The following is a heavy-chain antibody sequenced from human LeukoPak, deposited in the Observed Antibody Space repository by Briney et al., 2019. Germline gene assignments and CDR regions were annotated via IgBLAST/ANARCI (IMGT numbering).Heavy chain of an antibody. V-gene: IGHV3-21*01. CDR1: GFTFSGFS. D-gene: IGHD6-19*01. J-gene: IGHJ4*02. CDR2: ITSSSGST. CDR3: ARDSGSG. Sequence: GGSLRLSCAASGFTFSGFSMNWVRQGPGKGLEWVSSITSSSGSTYYADSVKGRFTISRDNAKNSLYLQMNSLRAEDTAAYFCARDSGSGWGQGTLVTVSS.